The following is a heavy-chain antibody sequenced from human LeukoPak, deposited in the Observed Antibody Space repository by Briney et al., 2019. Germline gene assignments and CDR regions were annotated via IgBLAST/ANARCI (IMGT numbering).Heavy chain of an antibody. CDR2: ISSSSSYI. CDR1: GFTFSSYA. J-gene: IGHJ3*02. D-gene: IGHD2-8*01. Sequence: GGSLRLSCAASGFTFSSYAMSWVRQAPGKGLEWVSSISSSSSYIYYADSVKGRFTISRDNAKNSLYLQMNSLRAEDTAVYYCARDVYLAFDIWGQGTMVTVSS. V-gene: IGHV3-21*01. CDR3: ARDVYLAFDI.